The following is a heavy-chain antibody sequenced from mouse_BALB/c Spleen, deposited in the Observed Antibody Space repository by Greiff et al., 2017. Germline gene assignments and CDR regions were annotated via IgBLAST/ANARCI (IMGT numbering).Heavy chain of an antibody. Sequence: VQLQQSGAELVRSGASVKLSCTASGFNIKDYYMHWVKQRPEQGLEWIGWIDPENGDTEYAPKFQGKATMTADTSSNTAYLQLSSLTSEDTAVYYCNGVHGNYDGYGGQGTTLTVSS. J-gene: IGHJ2*01. D-gene: IGHD2-1*01. CDR2: IDPENGDT. CDR1: GFNIKDYY. V-gene: IGHV14-4*02. CDR3: NGVHGNYDGY.